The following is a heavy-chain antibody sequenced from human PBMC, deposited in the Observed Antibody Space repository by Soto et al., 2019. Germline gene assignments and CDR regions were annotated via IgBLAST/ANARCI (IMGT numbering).Heavy chain of an antibody. D-gene: IGHD2-2*01. CDR1: GFTFSSYA. V-gene: IGHV3-23*01. Sequence: GGSLRLSCAASGFTFSSYAMSWVRQAPGKGLEWVSAISGSGGSTYYADSVKGRFTISRDNSKNTLYLQMNSLRAEDTAVYYCAKDNVVVPAAGSFDYWGQGTLVTVSS. CDR3: AKDNVVVPAAGSFDY. CDR2: ISGSGGST. J-gene: IGHJ4*02.